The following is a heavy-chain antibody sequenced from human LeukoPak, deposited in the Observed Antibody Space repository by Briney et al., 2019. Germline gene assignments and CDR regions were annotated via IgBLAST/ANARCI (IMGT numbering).Heavy chain of an antibody. V-gene: IGHV1-46*01. Sequence: ASVKVSCKASGYTFTSYYMHWVRQAPGQGLEWMGIVNPSGGSTSYAQKFQGRVTMTRDMSTSTVYMELSSLRSEDTAVYYCARSPYYYDSSGYDWFDPWGQGTLVTVSS. J-gene: IGHJ5*02. CDR2: VNPSGGST. CDR3: ARSPYYYDSSGYDWFDP. D-gene: IGHD3-22*01. CDR1: GYTFTSYY.